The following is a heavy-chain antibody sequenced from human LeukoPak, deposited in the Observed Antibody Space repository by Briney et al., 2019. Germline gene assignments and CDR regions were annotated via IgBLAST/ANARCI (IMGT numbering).Heavy chain of an antibody. J-gene: IGHJ4*02. CDR3: AKSHSVGYRGYFDY. CDR1: GFTFTTSA. Sequence: PGGSLRLSCAASGFTFTTSAMSWVRQAPGQGLEWISPISDSGDSTYYADSVKGRFTISRDNSKNTLYVQMNSLRAEDTAVYYCAKSHSVGYRGYFDYWGQGTLVTVSS. CDR2: ISDSGDST. D-gene: IGHD5-12*01. V-gene: IGHV3-23*01.